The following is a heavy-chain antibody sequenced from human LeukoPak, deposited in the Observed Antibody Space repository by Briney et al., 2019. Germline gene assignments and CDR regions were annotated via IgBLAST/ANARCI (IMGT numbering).Heavy chain of an antibody. CDR3: AREGGRSHTYYFDY. CDR1: GFTFSSYA. V-gene: IGHV3-30-3*01. CDR2: ISYDGSNK. Sequence: GRSLRLSCAASGFTFSSYAMHWVRQAPGKGLEWVAVISYDGSNKYYADSVKGRFTISRDNSKNTLYLQMNSLRAEDTAVYYCAREGGRSHTYYFDYWGQGTLVTVSS. J-gene: IGHJ4*02.